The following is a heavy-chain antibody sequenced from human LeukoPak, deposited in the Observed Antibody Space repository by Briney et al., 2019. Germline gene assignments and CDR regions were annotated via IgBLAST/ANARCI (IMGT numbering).Heavy chain of an antibody. Sequence: PSETLSLTCAVYGGSFGGYYWSWIRQPPGKGLEWIGEINHSGSTNYNPSLKSRVTISVDTSKNQFSLKLSSVTAADTAVYYCARVRSHRRVVRNNYGMDVWGQGTTVTVSS. D-gene: IGHD3-22*01. CDR1: GGSFGGYY. J-gene: IGHJ6*02. V-gene: IGHV4-34*01. CDR2: INHSGST. CDR3: ARVRSHRRVVRNNYGMDV.